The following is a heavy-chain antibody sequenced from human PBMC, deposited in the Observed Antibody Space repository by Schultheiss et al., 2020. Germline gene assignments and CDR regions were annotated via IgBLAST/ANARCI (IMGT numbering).Heavy chain of an antibody. J-gene: IGHJ4*02. D-gene: IGHD1-26*01. Sequence: GESLKISCAASGFTFSSYWMSWVRQAPGKGLEWVANIKQDGSEKYYVDSVKGRFTISRDNAKNSLYLQMNSLRAEDTAVYYCVIGVWEFDYWGQGTLVTVSS. CDR3: VIGVWEFDY. CDR2: IKQDGSEK. V-gene: IGHV3-7*01. CDR1: GFTFSSYW.